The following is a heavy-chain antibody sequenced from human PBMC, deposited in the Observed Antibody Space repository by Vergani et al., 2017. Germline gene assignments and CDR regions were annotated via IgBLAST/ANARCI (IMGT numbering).Heavy chain of an antibody. D-gene: IGHD3-22*01. J-gene: IGHJ4*02. V-gene: IGHV4-30-4*08. CDR3: ARIGPYFHDSRIDY. Sequence: QVHLQESGPGLVKSSQTLSLTCTVSGVSFRSADYYWSWIRQPPGKGLEWIGYIYQSGSTSYSPSLKSRVSMSVETSKNQFSLNLRSVTAADTAIYYCARIGPYFHDSRIDYWGQGKLVTVSS. CDR1: GVSFRSADYY. CDR2: IYQSGST.